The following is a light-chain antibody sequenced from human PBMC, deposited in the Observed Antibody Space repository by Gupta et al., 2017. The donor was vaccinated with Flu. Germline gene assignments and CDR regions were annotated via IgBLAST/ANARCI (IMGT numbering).Light chain of an antibody. Sequence: QSALTQPPSVSGSPGQSVTISCTGTSSDVGSYNLVSWYQQPPGKAPKLILYDVSKRPSGVPDRFSGSKSGNTASLTISGLQAEDEADYYCSSYTSSSSEVFGAGTKFTVL. J-gene: IGLJ1*01. V-gene: IGLV2-18*02. CDR3: SSYTSSSSEV. CDR1: SSDVGSYNL. CDR2: DVS.